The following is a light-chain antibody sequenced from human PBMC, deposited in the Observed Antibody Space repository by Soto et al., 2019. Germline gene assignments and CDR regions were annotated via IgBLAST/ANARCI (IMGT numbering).Light chain of an antibody. Sequence: QSVLTQPPSVSEAPRQRVTISCSGSSSNIENNAVNWYQQLPGKAPKLLIYYDDLLPSGVSDRFSGSKSGTSASLAISGLQSEDEADYYCSAWDDSLHVVVFGGGTKLTVL. CDR2: YDD. V-gene: IGLV1-36*01. CDR1: SSNIENNA. J-gene: IGLJ2*01. CDR3: SAWDDSLHVVV.